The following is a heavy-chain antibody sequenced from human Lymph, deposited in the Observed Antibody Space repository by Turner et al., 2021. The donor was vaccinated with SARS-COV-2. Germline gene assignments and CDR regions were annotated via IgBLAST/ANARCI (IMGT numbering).Heavy chain of an antibody. CDR1: GGTFSTYV. D-gene: IGHD1-26*01. Sequence: QVQLVQSGAEGKKPGSSVKVSCKASGGTFSTYVISWVRQAPGQGLEWRGGIIPIRGIANYAQKFQGRVTITANNSTSTAYMELSSLRSEDTAVYHCARRHSGNYDAFDIWGQGTMVTVSS. V-gene: IGHV1-69*10. CDR3: ARRHSGNYDAFDI. CDR2: IIPIRGIA. J-gene: IGHJ3*02.